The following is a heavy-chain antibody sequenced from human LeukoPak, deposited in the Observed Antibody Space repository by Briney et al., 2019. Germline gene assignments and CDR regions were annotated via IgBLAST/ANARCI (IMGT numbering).Heavy chain of an antibody. V-gene: IGHV3-23*01. CDR2: ISGGGFST. CDR3: AKVKVDDAFDI. Sequence: GGSLRLSCAASGFTFRAYAMNWVRQAPGKGLEWVSVISGGGFSTYYADSVRGRVTISRDNAKNSLYLQMNSLRAEDTAVYYCAKVKVDDAFDIWGQGTMVTVSS. CDR1: GFTFRAYA. D-gene: IGHD1-26*01. J-gene: IGHJ3*02.